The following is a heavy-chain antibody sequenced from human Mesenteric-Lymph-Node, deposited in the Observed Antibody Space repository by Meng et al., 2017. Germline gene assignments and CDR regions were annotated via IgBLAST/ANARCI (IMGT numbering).Heavy chain of an antibody. V-gene: IGHV3-23*01. D-gene: IGHD6-13*01. CDR2: IRGSDGST. CDR3: AKVWSSVAAGGRFDY. CDR1: GFIFNNYH. Sequence: GESLKISCNVSGFIFNNYHIHWVRQAPGKGLEWVSAIRGSDGSTYYADSVKGRFTITRDNSKNTLYLQMNSLRVEDTAVYYCAKVWSSVAAGGRFDYWGQGTLVTVSS. J-gene: IGHJ4*02.